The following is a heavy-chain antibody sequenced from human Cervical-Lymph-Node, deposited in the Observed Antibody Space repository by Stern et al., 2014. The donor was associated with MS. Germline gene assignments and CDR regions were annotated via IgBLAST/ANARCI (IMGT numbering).Heavy chain of an antibody. CDR1: GDSVSSNRAT. CDR2: TYHRSRWYY. Sequence: VQLVQSGPGLVKPSQTLSLTCAISGDSVSSNRATWSWIRQSTSRGLEWLGRTYHRSRWYYDYALSVKSRVTISPDTSKNQFSLWLNSVTPEDTAVYYCARDVSSSPDAFDTWGQGTMVTVSS. D-gene: IGHD6-6*01. CDR3: ARDVSSSPDAFDT. J-gene: IGHJ3*02. V-gene: IGHV6-1*01.